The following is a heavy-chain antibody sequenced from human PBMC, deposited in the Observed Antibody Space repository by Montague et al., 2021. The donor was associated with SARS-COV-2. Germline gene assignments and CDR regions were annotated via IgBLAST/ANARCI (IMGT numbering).Heavy chain of an antibody. CDR3: AKNGGAHGLDV. D-gene: IGHD4-23*01. J-gene: IGHJ6*02. V-gene: IGHV3-7*01. Sequence: SLSISLSASGFPFSNIWMSWVRQAPGKGLEWVANIKPDESEKNYVDSVKGRFSISRDNAKNSLYLQMDNLRAEDTAIYYCAKNGGAHGLDVWGQGTSVSVSS. CDR1: GFPFSNIW. CDR2: IKPDESEK.